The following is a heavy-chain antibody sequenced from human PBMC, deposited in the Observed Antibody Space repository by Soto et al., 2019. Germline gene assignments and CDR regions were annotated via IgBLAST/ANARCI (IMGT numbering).Heavy chain of an antibody. CDR1: GFTFSSYA. CDR3: AKDPAYQLLHPLAAFDI. Sequence: EVQLLESGGGLVQPGGSLRLSCAASGFTFSSYAMSWVRQAPGKGLEWVSAISGSGGSTYYADSVKGRFTISRDNSKNTLYLQMNSLRAEDTAVYYCAKDPAYQLLHPLAAFDIWGQGTMVTVSS. D-gene: IGHD2-2*01. CDR2: ISGSGGST. V-gene: IGHV3-23*01. J-gene: IGHJ3*02.